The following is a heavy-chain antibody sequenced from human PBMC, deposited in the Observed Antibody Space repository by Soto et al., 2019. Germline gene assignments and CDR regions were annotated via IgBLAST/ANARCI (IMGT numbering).Heavy chain of an antibody. J-gene: IGHJ4*02. CDR1: GGSISSGDYY. CDR2: IYYSGST. Sequence: SETLSLTCTVSGGSISSGDYYWSWIRQPPGKGLEWIGYIYYSGSTYYNPSLKSRVTISVDTSKNQFSLKLSSVTAADTAVYYCARAPKYYDFWSGYSPDPFDYWGQGTLVTVSS. CDR3: ARAPKYYDFWSGYSPDPFDY. D-gene: IGHD3-3*01. V-gene: IGHV4-30-4*01.